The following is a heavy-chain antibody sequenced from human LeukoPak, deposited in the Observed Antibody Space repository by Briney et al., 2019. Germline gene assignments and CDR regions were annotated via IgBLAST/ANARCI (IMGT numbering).Heavy chain of an antibody. J-gene: IGHJ4*02. CDR1: GGSFSGYY. CDR3: ARGHITMPSPPKKRRYYFDY. V-gene: IGHV4-34*01. CDR2: INYSGST. Sequence: SETLSLTCAVYGGSFSGYYWSWIRQPPGKGLEWIGEINYSGSTNYNPSLKSRVTISVDTSKNQFSLKLTSVTAADTAVYYCARGHITMPSPPKKRRYYFDYWGQGTLVTVSS. D-gene: IGHD3-10*01.